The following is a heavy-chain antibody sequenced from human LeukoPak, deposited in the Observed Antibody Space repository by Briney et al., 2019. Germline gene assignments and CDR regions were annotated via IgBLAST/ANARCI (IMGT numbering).Heavy chain of an antibody. CDR1: GGTFSIYA. CDR2: IIPILGIA. J-gene: IGHJ4*02. D-gene: IGHD4-23*01. CDR3: ARDPPIHDYGGNSGFFDY. Sequence: ASVKVSCKASGGTFSIYAISWVRQAPGQGLEWMGRIIPILGIANYAQKFQGRVTITADKSTSTAYMELSSLRSEDTAVYYCARDPPIHDYGGNSGFFDYWGQGTLVTVSS. V-gene: IGHV1-69*04.